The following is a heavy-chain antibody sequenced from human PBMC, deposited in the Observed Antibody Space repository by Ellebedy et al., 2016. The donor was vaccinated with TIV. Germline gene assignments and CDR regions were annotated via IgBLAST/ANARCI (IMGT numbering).Heavy chain of an antibody. D-gene: IGHD3-16*02. Sequence: ASVKVSCKASGYTFTSYYLHWVRQAPGQGLEWMGRIIPILGKPNYSQKFRGRVTITADRSTSTAYIELSSLRPEDTAVYYCAGRPGRSLGEVSPLDYWGQGTLVTVSS. J-gene: IGHJ4*02. CDR3: AGRPGRSLGEVSPLDY. CDR1: GYTFTSYY. V-gene: IGHV1-69*02. CDR2: IIPILGKP.